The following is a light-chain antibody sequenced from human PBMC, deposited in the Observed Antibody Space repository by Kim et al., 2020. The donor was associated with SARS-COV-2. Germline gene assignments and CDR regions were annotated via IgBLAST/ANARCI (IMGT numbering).Light chain of an antibody. V-gene: IGLV3-21*04. CDR1: SIGSSG. Sequence: TTARVSCGVNSIGSSGMHWYQQKPGQAPVLVISYDSDRPSGIPERFSGSNSGNTATLTISRVEAGDEADYYCQVWDSSSDHRVVFGGGTQLTVL. CDR2: YDS. CDR3: QVWDSSSDHRVV. J-gene: IGLJ2*01.